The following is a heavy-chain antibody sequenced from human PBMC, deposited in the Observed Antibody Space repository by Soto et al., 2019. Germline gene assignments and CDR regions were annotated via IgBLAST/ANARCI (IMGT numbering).Heavy chain of an antibody. V-gene: IGHV1-69*06. CDR3: ARRGEGRDGYNGDI. CDR1: GGTFSSYA. J-gene: IGHJ3*02. D-gene: IGHD5-12*01. Sequence: SVKVSCKASGGTFSSYAISWVRQAPGQGLEWMGGIIPIFGAANYAQKFQGRVTITADKSTSTAYMELSSLRSEDTAVYYCARRGEGRDGYNGDIWGQGTMVTVSS. CDR2: IIPIFGAA.